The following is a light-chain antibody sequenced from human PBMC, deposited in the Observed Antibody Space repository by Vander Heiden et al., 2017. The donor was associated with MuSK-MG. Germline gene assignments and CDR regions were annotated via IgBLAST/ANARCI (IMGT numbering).Light chain of an antibody. CDR1: QSVSRN. CDR2: GAS. Sequence: EIVMTHSPGSLSVSPGERVTRSCRASQSVSRNLSWYQQKPSQAPRLLIYGASTRATGIPARFRGSGSWTEFTLTISSLQSEDFAVYSCQQDSDWHLFGGGTKVEIK. J-gene: IGKJ4*01. CDR3: QQDSDWHL. V-gene: IGKV3-15*01.